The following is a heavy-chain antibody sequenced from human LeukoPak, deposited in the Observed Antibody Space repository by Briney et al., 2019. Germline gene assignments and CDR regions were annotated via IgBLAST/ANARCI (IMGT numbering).Heavy chain of an antibody. J-gene: IGHJ4*02. CDR2: IIPIFGTA. D-gene: IGHD2-2*01. CDR3: ARDPADCSSTSCYGY. CDR1: GGTFSSYA. V-gene: IGHV1-69*05. Sequence: ASVKVSCKASGGTFSSYAISWVRQAPGQGLEWMGGIIPIFGTANYAQKFQGRVTITTDESTSTAYMELSSLRSEDTAVYYCARDPADCSSTSCYGYWGQGTLVTVSS.